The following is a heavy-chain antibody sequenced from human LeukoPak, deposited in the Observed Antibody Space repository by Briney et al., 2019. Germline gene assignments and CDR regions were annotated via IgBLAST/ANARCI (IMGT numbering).Heavy chain of an antibody. J-gene: IGHJ4*02. V-gene: IGHV3-23*01. Sequence: GGSLRLSCAASGFTFSSYAMSWVRQAPGKGLEWVSAISGSGGSTYYADSVKGRFTISRDNSKNTLYLQMNSLRAEDTGVYYCAKLYDILTNFDYWGQGTLVTVSS. CDR2: ISGSGGST. CDR3: AKLYDILTNFDY. D-gene: IGHD3-9*01. CDR1: GFTFSSYA.